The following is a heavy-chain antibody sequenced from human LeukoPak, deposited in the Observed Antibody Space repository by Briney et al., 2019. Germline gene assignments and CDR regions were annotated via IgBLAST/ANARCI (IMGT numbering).Heavy chain of an antibody. Sequence: PGGSLRPSCAASGFTFSSYWMHWVRQAPGKGLVWVSRINSDGSSTSYADSVKGRFTISRDNAKNTLYLQMNSLRAEDTAVYYCAREVFGGYCSGGSCYLPDYWGQGTLVTVSS. CDR3: AREVFGGYCSGGSCYLPDY. V-gene: IGHV3-74*01. CDR1: GFTFSSYW. CDR2: INSDGSST. J-gene: IGHJ4*02. D-gene: IGHD2-15*01.